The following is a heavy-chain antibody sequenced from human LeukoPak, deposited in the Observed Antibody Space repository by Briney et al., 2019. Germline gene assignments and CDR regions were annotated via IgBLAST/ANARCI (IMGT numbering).Heavy chain of an antibody. CDR2: ISSSGSTI. J-gene: IGHJ4*02. CDR3: VTQISSLFGSGSPRDY. Sequence: GGSLRLSCAASGFTFSDYYMSWIRQAPGKGLEWVSYISSSGSTIYCADSVKGRFTISRDNAKNSLYLQMSSLRAEDTAVYYCVTQISSLFGSGSPRDYWGQGTLVTVSS. D-gene: IGHD3-10*01. CDR1: GFTFSDYY. V-gene: IGHV3-11*01.